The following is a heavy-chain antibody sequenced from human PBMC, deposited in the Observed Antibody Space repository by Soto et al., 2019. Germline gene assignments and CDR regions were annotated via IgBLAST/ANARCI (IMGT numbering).Heavy chain of an antibody. Sequence: SETLSLTCTVSGGSISSSSYYWGWIRQPPGKGLEWIGSIYYSGSTYYNPSLKSRVTISVDTSKNQFSLKLSPVTAADTAVYYCVRHERRDGYNPWFGYYGMDVWGQGTTVTVSS. V-gene: IGHV4-39*01. CDR2: IYYSGST. CDR1: GGSISSSSYY. CDR3: VRHERRDGYNPWFGYYGMDV. J-gene: IGHJ6*02. D-gene: IGHD3-16*01.